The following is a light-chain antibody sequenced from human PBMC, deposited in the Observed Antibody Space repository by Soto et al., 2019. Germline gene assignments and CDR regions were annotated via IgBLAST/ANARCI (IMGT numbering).Light chain of an antibody. CDR1: QSVSSY. Sequence: EIVLTQSPATLSLSPGERATLSCGASQSVSSYLAWYQQKPGQAPRLLIYDASNRATGIPARFSGSGSGTDFTLTISSLEPEDFAVYYCQQRSNWAFGQGTKVEIK. V-gene: IGKV3-11*01. CDR2: DAS. CDR3: QQRSNWA. J-gene: IGKJ1*01.